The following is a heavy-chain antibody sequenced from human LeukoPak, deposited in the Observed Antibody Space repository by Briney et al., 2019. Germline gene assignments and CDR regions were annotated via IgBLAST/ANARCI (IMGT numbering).Heavy chain of an antibody. D-gene: IGHD3-10*01. CDR2: IKQDGSEK. CDR3: AELGSTMIGGV. V-gene: IGHV3-7*01. CDR1: GFTFSSYW. Sequence: GGSLRLSCAASGFTFSSYWMNWVRQAPGKGLEGVANIKQDGSEKYYVDSVKGRFTISRDNAKNSLYLQMNSLRAEGTAVYYCAELGSTMIGGVWGKGTTVTISS. J-gene: IGHJ6*04.